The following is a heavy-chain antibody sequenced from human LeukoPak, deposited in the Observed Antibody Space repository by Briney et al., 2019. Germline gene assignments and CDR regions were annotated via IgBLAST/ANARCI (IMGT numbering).Heavy chain of an antibody. D-gene: IGHD2-2*01. Sequence: SVKVSCKASGGTFSSYAISWVRQAPGQGLEWMGGIIPIFGTANYAQKLQGRVTITTDESTSTAYMELSSLRSEDTAVYYCARVAVVVVPAASMAYYYMDVWGKGTTVTVSS. CDR3: ARVAVVVVPAASMAYYYMDV. V-gene: IGHV1-69*05. CDR2: IIPIFGTA. J-gene: IGHJ6*03. CDR1: GGTFSSYA.